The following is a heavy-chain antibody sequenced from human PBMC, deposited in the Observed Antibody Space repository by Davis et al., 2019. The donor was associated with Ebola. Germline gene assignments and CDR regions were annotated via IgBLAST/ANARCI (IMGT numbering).Heavy chain of an antibody. V-gene: IGHV1-2*06. Sequence: ASVKVSCKASGYTFTGYYMHWVRQAPGQGLEWMGRINPNSGGTNYAQKFQGRVTMTRDTSISTAHMELSSLRSEDTAIYYCAIGGLKGGFDYWGRGTLVTVSS. J-gene: IGHJ4*02. D-gene: IGHD3-16*01. CDR3: AIGGLKGGFDY. CDR2: INPNSGGT. CDR1: GYTFTGYY.